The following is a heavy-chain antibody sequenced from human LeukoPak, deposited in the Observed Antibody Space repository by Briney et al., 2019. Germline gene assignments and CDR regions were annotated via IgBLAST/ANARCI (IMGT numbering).Heavy chain of an antibody. J-gene: IGHJ4*02. CDR3: ARDLSLGHRDDGEPFDS. Sequence: VASVKVSCKTSGYTFTNHGISWVRQAPGQGLEWMGWISGYNGNTNYVQKFRGRITMTTDTSTSTAYLQLRSLSSDDTALYYCARDLSLGHRDDGEPFDSWGQGTLVTVSS. CDR2: ISGYNGNT. V-gene: IGHV1-18*01. CDR1: GYTFTNHG. D-gene: IGHD4-17*01.